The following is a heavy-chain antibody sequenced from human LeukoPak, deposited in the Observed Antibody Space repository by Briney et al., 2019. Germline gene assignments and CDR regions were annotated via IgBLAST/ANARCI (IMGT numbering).Heavy chain of an antibody. CDR1: GGSISSYY. V-gene: IGHV4-59*01. CDR3: ASTSDYSSSWIDFDY. CDR2: IYYSGST. D-gene: IGHD6-13*01. Sequence: SETLSLTCTVSGGSISSYYRSWIRQPPGKGLEWIGYIYYSGSTNYNPSLKSRVTISVDTSKNQFSLKLSSVTAADTAVYYCASTSDYSSSWIDFDYWGQGTLVTVSS. J-gene: IGHJ4*02.